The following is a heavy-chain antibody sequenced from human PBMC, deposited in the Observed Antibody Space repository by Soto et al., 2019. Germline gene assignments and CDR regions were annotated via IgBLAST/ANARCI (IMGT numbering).Heavy chain of an antibody. J-gene: IGHJ4*02. V-gene: IGHV4-30-4*01. Sequence: SETLSLTCTVSGGSISSGDYYWSWIRQPPGKGLEWIGYIYYSGSTYYNPSLKSRVTISVDTSKNQFSLKLSSVTAADTAVYYCASLNHHYDILTGYQGPFDYWGQGTLVTVSS. CDR1: GGSISSGDYY. CDR3: ASLNHHYDILTGYQGPFDY. D-gene: IGHD3-9*01. CDR2: IYYSGST.